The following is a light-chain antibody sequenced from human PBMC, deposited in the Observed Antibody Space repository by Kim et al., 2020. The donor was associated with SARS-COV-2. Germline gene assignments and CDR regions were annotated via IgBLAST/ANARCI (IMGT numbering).Light chain of an antibody. Sequence: SESLGDRVTITCRASQGISNYLAWYQQKPGKVPKLLICAASTLQSGVPSRFSGSGSGTDFTLTISSLQPEDVATYFCQKYNSAPYTFGQGTKLEIK. CDR1: QGISNY. CDR2: AAS. CDR3: QKYNSAPYT. J-gene: IGKJ2*01. V-gene: IGKV1-27*01.